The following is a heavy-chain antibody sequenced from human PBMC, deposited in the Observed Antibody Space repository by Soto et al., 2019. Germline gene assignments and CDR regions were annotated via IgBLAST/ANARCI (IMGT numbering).Heavy chain of an antibody. Sequence: GASVKVSCKASGYTFTTYGISWVRQAPGQGLEWMGWISAYNGNTNYAQKLQGRVTMTTDTSTSTAYMELRSLRSDDTAVYYCARYYDFCSGPQSYYYMDVWGKGTTVTVSS. J-gene: IGHJ6*03. CDR3: ARYYDFCSGPQSYYYMDV. CDR1: GYTFTTYG. V-gene: IGHV1-18*01. CDR2: ISAYNGNT. D-gene: IGHD3-3*01.